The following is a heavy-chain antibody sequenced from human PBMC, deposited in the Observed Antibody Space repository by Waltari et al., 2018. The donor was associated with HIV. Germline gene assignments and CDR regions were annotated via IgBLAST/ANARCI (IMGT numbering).Heavy chain of an antibody. V-gene: IGHV3-30-3*01. CDR2: ISYDGSNK. D-gene: IGHD2-2*01. Sequence: QVQLVESGGGVVQPGRSLRLSCAASGFNFSSYAMHWVRQAPGKGLEWVAVISYDGSNKYYADSVKCRFTISRDNSKNTLYLQMNSLRAEDTAVYYCARDPQYCSSTSCSYYFDYWGQGTLVTVSS. J-gene: IGHJ4*02. CDR1: GFNFSSYA. CDR3: ARDPQYCSSTSCSYYFDY.